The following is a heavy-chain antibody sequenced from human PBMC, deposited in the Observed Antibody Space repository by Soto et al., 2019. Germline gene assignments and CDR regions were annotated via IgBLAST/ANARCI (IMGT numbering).Heavy chain of an antibody. J-gene: IGHJ4*02. CDR1: GYTFTSYG. CDR2: ISAHNGNT. D-gene: IGHD1-1*01. Sequence: QVHLVQYGAEVKKPGASVKVSCKASGYTFTSYGITWVRQAPGQGLEWMGWISAHNGNTDYAQKPQGRVIVTRDTSTSTAYMELRRLISDDTAVYYCARGRYGDYWGQGALVTVSS. CDR3: ARGRYGDY. V-gene: IGHV1-18*01.